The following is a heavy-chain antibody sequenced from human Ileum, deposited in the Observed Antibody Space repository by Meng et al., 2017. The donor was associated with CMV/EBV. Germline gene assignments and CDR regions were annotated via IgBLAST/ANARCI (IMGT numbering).Heavy chain of an antibody. CDR3: TRAATTYYYDSSGLQWIDY. V-gene: IGHV3-49*04. CDR1: GFTFGDYA. J-gene: IGHJ4*02. D-gene: IGHD3-22*01. Sequence: GESLKISCTASGFTFGDYAMSWVRQAPGKGLEWVGFIRSKAYGGTTEYAASVKGRFTIARDDSKSIAYLKTNSMKTEETDVYYCTRAATTYYYDSSGLQWIDYWGQGTLVTVSS. CDR2: IRSKAYGGTT.